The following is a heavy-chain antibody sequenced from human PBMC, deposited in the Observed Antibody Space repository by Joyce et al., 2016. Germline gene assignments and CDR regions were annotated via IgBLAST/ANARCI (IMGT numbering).Heavy chain of an antibody. J-gene: IGHJ5*02. CDR1: GYSFTSHW. CDR2: IDPRDSYT. D-gene: IGHD3-10*02. V-gene: IGHV5-10-1*03. CDR3: ARHVTDWFDP. Sequence: EVQLVQSGAEVKKPGESLRISCKGSGYSFTSHWISWVRQMPGKGLEWMGRIDPRDSYTDYSPSFEAHVTISVDKTISAAYLQWSSLRASDTAIYYCARHVTDWFDPWGQGTLVTVSS.